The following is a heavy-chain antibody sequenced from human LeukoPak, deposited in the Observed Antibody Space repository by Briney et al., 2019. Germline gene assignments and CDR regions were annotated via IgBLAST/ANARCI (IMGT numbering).Heavy chain of an antibody. CDR2: MNPNSSNT. CDR1: GYTFTSYD. J-gene: IGHJ3*02. CDR3: AIYDILTGFRAFDI. V-gene: IGHV1-8*01. D-gene: IGHD3-9*01. Sequence: GASVKVSCKASGYTFTSYDINWVRQATGQGLEWMGWMNPNSSNTGYAQKFQGRVTMTRNTSISTAYMELSSLRSEDTAVYYCAIYDILTGFRAFDIWGQGTMVTVSS.